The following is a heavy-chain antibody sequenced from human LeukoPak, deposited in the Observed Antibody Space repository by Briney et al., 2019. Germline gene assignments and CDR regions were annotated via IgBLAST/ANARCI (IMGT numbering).Heavy chain of an antibody. Sequence: ASVKVSCKASGYTFTSYGISWVRQAPGQGLEWMGWISAYNGNTNYAQKLQGRVTMTTDTSTSTAYMELRSLRSDDTAVYYCARDPPPHYDILTGYANYFDYWGQGTLVTVSS. J-gene: IGHJ4*02. CDR2: ISAYNGNT. CDR3: ARDPPPHYDILTGYANYFDY. CDR1: GYTFTSYG. V-gene: IGHV1-18*01. D-gene: IGHD3-9*01.